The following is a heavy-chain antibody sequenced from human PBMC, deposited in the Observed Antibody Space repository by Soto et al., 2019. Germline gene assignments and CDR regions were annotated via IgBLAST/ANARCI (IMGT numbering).Heavy chain of an antibody. CDR2: IYPGDSDT. Sequence: GESLKISCKGSGYNFTNYWIGWVRQMPGKGLESMGIIYPGDSDTRYSPSFQGQVTISADKSISTAYLQWSSLKASDSAMYYCAGGGVRGVVTRTRDYYGMDVWGQGTTVTVSS. V-gene: IGHV5-51*01. J-gene: IGHJ6*02. CDR3: AGGGVRGVVTRTRDYYGMDV. CDR1: GYNFTNYW. D-gene: IGHD3-10*01.